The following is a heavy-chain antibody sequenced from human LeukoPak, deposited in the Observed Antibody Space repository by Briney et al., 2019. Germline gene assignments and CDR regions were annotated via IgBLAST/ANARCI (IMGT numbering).Heavy chain of an antibody. J-gene: IGHJ4*02. Sequence: SPRPSPALSRVTPPSYWMTWGRGAPGKGEERVVNIKQDGSEKPYRDSVKDRFTISRDNDKNPVYLQMNSLRAEDTAVYYWARRHLCGFLDSWGQGTLVTVSP. CDR1: RVTPPSYW. CDR2: IKQDGSEK. CDR3: ARRHLCGFLDS. V-gene: IGHV3-7*04.